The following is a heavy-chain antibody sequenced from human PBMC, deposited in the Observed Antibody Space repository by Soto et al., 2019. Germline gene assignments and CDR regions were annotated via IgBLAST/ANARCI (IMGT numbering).Heavy chain of an antibody. CDR2: IYYSGST. CDR3: ARRWGYTFAY. J-gene: IGHJ4*02. Sequence: QVQLQESGPGLVKPSETLSLTCTVSGGSISSYYWSWIRQPPGKGLEWIGYIYYSGSTNYNPSLKSRFTRSVATAKNQFSLKLRSVTAADTAVYYCARRWGYTFAYWGQGTLVTVSS. V-gene: IGHV4-59*08. D-gene: IGHD5-12*01. CDR1: GGSISSYY.